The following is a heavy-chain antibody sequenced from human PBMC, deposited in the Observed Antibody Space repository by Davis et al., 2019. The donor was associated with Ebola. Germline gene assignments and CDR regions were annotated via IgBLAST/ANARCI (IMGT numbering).Heavy chain of an antibody. V-gene: IGHV4-61*05. CDR1: GGSISSSSYY. Sequence: MPSETLSLTCTVSGGSISSSSYYWSWIRQSPEKGLEWIGYIYHWGNTHYNPSLESRVAMSLDTSKNQFSLKLNSVTAADTAVYYCARQSRVNMVGEFEPWGQGIMVTVSS. CDR3: ARQSRVNMVGEFEP. CDR2: IYHWGNT. J-gene: IGHJ5*02. D-gene: IGHD2-15*01.